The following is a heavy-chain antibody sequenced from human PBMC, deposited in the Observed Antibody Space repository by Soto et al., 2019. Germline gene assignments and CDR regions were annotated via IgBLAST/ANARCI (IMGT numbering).Heavy chain of an antibody. J-gene: IGHJ3*02. CDR3: ARDPSGILNSFDAFDI. CDR2: IYHTGST. D-gene: IGHD1-1*01. Sequence: SETLSLTCTVSGGSLSGGSHYWSWLRQPPGKGLELIAYIYHTGSTRYNPSLKSRVTISVDMSENQVSLRLDSVTAADTAMYYCARDPSGILNSFDAFDIWGHGAMVT. CDR1: GGSLSGGSHY. V-gene: IGHV4-61*01.